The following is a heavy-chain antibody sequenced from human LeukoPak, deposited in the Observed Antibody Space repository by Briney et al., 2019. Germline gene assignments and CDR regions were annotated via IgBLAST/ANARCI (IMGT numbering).Heavy chain of an antibody. CDR3: ARETPVFGELFGYFDY. V-gene: IGHV1-18*01. CDR2: ISAYNGNT. D-gene: IGHD3-10*01. J-gene: IGHJ4*02. CDR1: GYTFTGYG. Sequence: ASVKVSCKASGYTFTGYGISWVRQAPGQGLEWMGWISAYNGNTNYAQKLQGRVTMTTDTSTSTAYMELRSLRSDDTAVYYCARETPVFGELFGYFDYWGQGTLVTVSS.